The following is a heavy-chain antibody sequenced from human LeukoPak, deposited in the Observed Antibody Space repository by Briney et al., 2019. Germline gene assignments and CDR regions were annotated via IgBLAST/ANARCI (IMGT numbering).Heavy chain of an antibody. CDR2: ISYDGGNT. CDR1: GFTFSSYA. V-gene: IGHV3-30*01. D-gene: IGHD3-10*01. J-gene: IGHJ4*02. CDR3: ARDSIYYYGWGSSGPHYFDY. Sequence: PGRSLRLSCAASGFTFSSYAMHWVRQAPGKGLEWVALISYDGGNTYYADSVKGRFTISRDNSKNTLDLQLNSLRVEDTAVYYCARDSIYYYGWGSSGPHYFDYWGQGTLVTVSS.